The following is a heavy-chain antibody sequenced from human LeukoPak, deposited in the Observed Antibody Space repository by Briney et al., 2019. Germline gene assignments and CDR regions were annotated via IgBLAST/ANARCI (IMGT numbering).Heavy chain of an antibody. CDR2: IYTSGST. CDR3: ARDLFYDTYYYYMDV. D-gene: IGHD5/OR15-5a*01. CDR1: GGSISSYY. V-gene: IGHV4-4*07. J-gene: IGHJ6*03. Sequence: SETLSLTCAVYGGSISSYYWSWIRQPAGKGLEWIGRIYTSGSTNYNPSLKSRVTMSVDTSKNQFSLKLSSVTAADTAVYYCARDLFYDTYYYYMDVWGKGTTVTISS.